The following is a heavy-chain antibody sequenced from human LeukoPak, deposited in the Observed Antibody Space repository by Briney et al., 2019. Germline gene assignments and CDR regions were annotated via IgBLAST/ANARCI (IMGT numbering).Heavy chain of an antibody. CDR1: GFTFSTYA. CDR2: IGGSGDNT. V-gene: IGHV3-23*01. J-gene: IGHJ4*02. Sequence: GGSLRLSCAASGFTFSTYAMSWVRQAPGKGLEWVSAIGGSGDNTYYADSVKGRFTTSRDNSKNTLYLQMNSLRAEDTAAYYCAKADDSSGYYSDYWGQGTLVTVSS. D-gene: IGHD3-22*01. CDR3: AKADDSSGYYSDY.